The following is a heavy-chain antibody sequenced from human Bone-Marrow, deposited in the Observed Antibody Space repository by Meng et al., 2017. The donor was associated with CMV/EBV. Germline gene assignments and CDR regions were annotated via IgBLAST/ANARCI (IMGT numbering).Heavy chain of an antibody. CDR3: ARGNFDWQHPPDY. D-gene: IGHD3-9*01. CDR1: GYSFTGYY. Sequence: ASVKVSCKASGYSFTGYYMHWVRQAPGQGLEWMGWINPNSGGTDYAQKFQGRVTMTRDTSISTAYMELSRLRSDDTALYYCARGNFDWQHPPDYWGQGTLVTVSS. J-gene: IGHJ4*02. V-gene: IGHV1-2*02. CDR2: INPNSGGT.